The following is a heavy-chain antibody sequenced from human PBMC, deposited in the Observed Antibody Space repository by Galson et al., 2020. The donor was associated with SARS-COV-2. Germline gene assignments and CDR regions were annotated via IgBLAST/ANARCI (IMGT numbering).Heavy chain of an antibody. Sequence: ASVKVSCKASGYTFTSYYMHWVRQAPGQGLEWMGIINPSGGSTSYAQQFQGRVTMTRDTSTSTVYMELSSLRSEDTAVYYCARDVGGPLTGYNTMLSNQGYFDIWGQGTMVTVSS. CDR1: GYTFTSYY. J-gene: IGHJ3*02. CDR2: INPSGGST. CDR3: ARDVGGPLTGYNTMLSNQGYFDI. V-gene: IGHV1-46*01. D-gene: IGHD3-9*01.